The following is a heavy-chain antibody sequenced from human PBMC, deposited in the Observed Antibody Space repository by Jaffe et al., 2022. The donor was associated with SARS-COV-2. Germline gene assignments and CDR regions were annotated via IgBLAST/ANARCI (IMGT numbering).Heavy chain of an antibody. V-gene: IGHV3-23*04. CDR3: AKPLSTITILGALDS. Sequence: EVQLVESGGGLAQPGGSLRLSCAASGFTFNNYGMTWVRQPPGKGLEWVSTISGGGSSAYYAVSVRGRFTISRDNSKNTLNLQMDSLRAEDTAIYYCAKPLSTITILGALDSWGQGALVTVSS. J-gene: IGHJ1*01. D-gene: IGHD4-4*01. CDR2: ISGGGSSA. CDR1: GFTFNNYG.